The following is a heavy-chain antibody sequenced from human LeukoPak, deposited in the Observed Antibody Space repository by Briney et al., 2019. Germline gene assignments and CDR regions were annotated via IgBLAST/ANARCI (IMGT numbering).Heavy chain of an antibody. CDR3: ARRYYYDSSGYYSLYYFDY. D-gene: IGHD3-22*01. J-gene: IGHJ4*02. Sequence: ASVKVSCKASGYTFTGYYIHWVRQAPGQGLEWMGWINPNSGGTNFAQKFQGRVTMTRDTSISTAYMELSRLRSDDTAVYYCARRYYYDSSGYYSLYYFDYWGQGTLVTVSS. V-gene: IGHV1-2*02. CDR2: INPNSGGT. CDR1: GYTFTGYY.